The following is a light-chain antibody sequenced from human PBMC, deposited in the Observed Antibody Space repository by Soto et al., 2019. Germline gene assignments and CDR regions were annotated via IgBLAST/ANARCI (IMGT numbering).Light chain of an antibody. V-gene: IGKV3-20*01. Sequence: EFGFTQSPCTLSLSPGERASLSCRASQTVRNNYLAWYQQKPGQAPRLLIYDASSRATGIPDRFSGSGSGTEFTLTISSLQSEDFAVYYCQQYNNWPPITFGQGTRLEIK. J-gene: IGKJ5*01. CDR2: DAS. CDR3: QQYNNWPPIT. CDR1: QTVRNNY.